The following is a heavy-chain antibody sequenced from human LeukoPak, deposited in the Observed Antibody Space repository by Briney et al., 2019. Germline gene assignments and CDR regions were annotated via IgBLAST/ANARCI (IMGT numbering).Heavy chain of an antibody. CDR1: GGSFSGYY. V-gene: IGHV4-34*01. Sequence: SETLSLTCAVYGGSFSGYYWSWIRQPPGKGLEWIGEINHSGSTNYNPSLKSRVTISVDTSKNQFSLKLSSVTAADTGVYYCARGLFEYSTSGAGYYYYYMDVWGKGTTVTVSS. CDR3: ARGLFEYSTSGAGYYYYYMDV. CDR2: INHSGST. J-gene: IGHJ6*03. D-gene: IGHD6-6*01.